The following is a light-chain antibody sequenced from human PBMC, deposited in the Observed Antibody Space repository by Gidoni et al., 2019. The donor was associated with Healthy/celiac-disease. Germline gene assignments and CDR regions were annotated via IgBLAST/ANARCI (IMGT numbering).Light chain of an antibody. J-gene: IGLJ2*01. CDR3: QSYDSSTHVV. V-gene: IGLV6-57*02. CDR1: SGSIASND. CDR2: EDN. Sequence: NFLLTHPHSVSESPGKTVTISCTGSSGSIASNDVQWYQQRPGSAPTTVSYEDNQRPSGVTDRFSGSIDSSANSASRTISGLKTEDEADYYCQSYDSSTHVVFGGGTKLTVL.